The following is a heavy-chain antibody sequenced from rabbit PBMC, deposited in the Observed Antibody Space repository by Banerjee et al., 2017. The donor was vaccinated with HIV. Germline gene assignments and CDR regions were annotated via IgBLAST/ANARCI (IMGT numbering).Heavy chain of an antibody. CDR2: INTSSGNT. V-gene: IGHV1S45*01. CDR3: ARDLAGVIGWNFNL. Sequence: QEQLVESGGGLVTLGGSLTLTCKASRFSWTSRYWMYWVRQAPGKGLEWIACINTSSGNTVYASWAKGRFTISKTSWTTVTLQMPSLTVAETATYFCARDLAGVIGWNFNLWGQGTRVTAS. J-gene: IGHJ4*01. D-gene: IGHD4-1*01. CDR1: RFSWTSRYW.